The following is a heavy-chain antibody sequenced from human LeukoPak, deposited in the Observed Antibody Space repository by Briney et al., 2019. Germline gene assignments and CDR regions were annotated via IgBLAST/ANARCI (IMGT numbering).Heavy chain of an antibody. CDR1: GGSIRTYY. J-gene: IGHJ4*02. Sequence: SETLSLTCTVSGGSIRTYYWSWIRQPPGKRLEWIGYIYYTGSTNYNPSLKSRVTISVDTSKNQFSLKLSSVTAADTAVDYCSRVPPTYCGGDCYVFDYWGQGTLVTVSS. CDR3: SRVPPTYCGGDCYVFDY. D-gene: IGHD2-21*02. CDR2: IYYTGST. V-gene: IGHV4-59*01.